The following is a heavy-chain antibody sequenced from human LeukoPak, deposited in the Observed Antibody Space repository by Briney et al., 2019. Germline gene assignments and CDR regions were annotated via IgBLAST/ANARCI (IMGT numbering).Heavy chain of an antibody. D-gene: IGHD6-13*01. CDR3: AKGDAYSSSWYGDY. CDR2: ISYDGNNE. Sequence: GGSLRLSCAASGFTFSGYAMHWVRQAPGKGLEWVAVISYDGNNEYYTDSVKGRFTISRDNSKNTLYLQMNSLTAEDTAVYYCAKGDAYSSSWYGDYWGQGTLVTVSS. CDR1: GFTFSGYA. J-gene: IGHJ4*02. V-gene: IGHV3-30-3*01.